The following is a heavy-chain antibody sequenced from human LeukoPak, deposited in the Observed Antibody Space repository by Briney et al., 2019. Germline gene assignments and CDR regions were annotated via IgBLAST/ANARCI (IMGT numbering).Heavy chain of an antibody. J-gene: IGHJ4*02. Sequence: PGGSLRLSCAASGFTFSSYAMSWVRQAPGKGLEWDSAISGSGGSTYYADSVKGRFTISRDNSKNTLYLQMNSLRAEDTAVYYCAKYMESLLTHFDYWGQGTLVTVSS. CDR1: GFTFSSYA. CDR2: ISGSGGST. CDR3: AKYMESLLTHFDY. V-gene: IGHV3-23*01. D-gene: IGHD1-1*01.